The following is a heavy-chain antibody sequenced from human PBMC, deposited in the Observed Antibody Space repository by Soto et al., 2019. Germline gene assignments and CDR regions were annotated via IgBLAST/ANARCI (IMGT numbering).Heavy chain of an antibody. D-gene: IGHD3-22*01. Sequence: PGESLKLSCKGSGYSFTSYWIGWVRQMPGKGLEWMGIIYPGDSDTRYSPSFQGQVTISADKSISTAYLQWSSLKASDTAMYYCARHGGYYDSSGYSVLSPFYYYYGMDVWGQGTTVTVSS. V-gene: IGHV5-51*01. CDR3: ARHGGYYDSSGYSVLSPFYYYYGMDV. CDR2: IYPGDSDT. J-gene: IGHJ6*02. CDR1: GYSFTSYW.